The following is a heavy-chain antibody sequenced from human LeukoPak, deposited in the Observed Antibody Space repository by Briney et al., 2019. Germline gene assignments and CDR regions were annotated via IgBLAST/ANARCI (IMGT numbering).Heavy chain of an antibody. Sequence: SETLSLTCTVSGGSISSYYWSWIRQPPGKGLEWIGYIYYSGSTNYNPSLKSRVTISVDTSKNQFSLKLSSVTAADTAVYYCARDQGYSSGWYLYNWFDPWGQGTLVTVSS. CDR2: IYYSGST. CDR1: GGSISSYY. J-gene: IGHJ5*02. V-gene: IGHV4-59*01. CDR3: ARDQGYSSGWYLYNWFDP. D-gene: IGHD6-19*01.